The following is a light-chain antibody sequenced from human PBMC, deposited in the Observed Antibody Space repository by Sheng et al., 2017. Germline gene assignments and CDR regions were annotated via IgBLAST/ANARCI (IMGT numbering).Light chain of an antibody. Sequence: DIQMTQSPSSLSASVGDRVTITCRASQTIRSYLNWYQQRPGKAPKLLIYAASSLQSGVPSRFSGTGSGTDFTLTISSLQPGDFATYYCQQSYTSPPTFGQGTRVDIK. CDR3: QQSYTSPPT. V-gene: IGKV1-39*01. J-gene: IGKJ1*01. CDR2: AAS. CDR1: QTIRSY.